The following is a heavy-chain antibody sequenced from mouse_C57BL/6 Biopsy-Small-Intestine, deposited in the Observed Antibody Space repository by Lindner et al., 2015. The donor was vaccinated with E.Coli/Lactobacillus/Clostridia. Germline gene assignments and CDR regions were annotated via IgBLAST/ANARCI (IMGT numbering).Heavy chain of an antibody. J-gene: IGHJ3*01. D-gene: IGHD2-1*01. CDR1: GYAFTNFL. CDR2: INPGSGGT. Sequence: VQLQESGPELVRPGTSVKVSCKASGYAFTNFLIEWVRQRPGQGLEWIGVINPGSGGTDYNEKFKAKATLTADKSSSTAYMQLSSLTSEDSAVYFCATYGNFAFWGQGTLVTVSA. CDR3: ATYGNFAF. V-gene: IGHV1-54*01.